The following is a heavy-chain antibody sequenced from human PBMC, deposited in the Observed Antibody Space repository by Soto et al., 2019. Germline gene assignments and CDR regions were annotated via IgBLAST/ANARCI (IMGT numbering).Heavy chain of an antibody. D-gene: IGHD3-10*01. CDR2: ISHDGKKD. CDR1: GFTFRSFG. CDR3: AKDMGPSPRPPDSLDI. J-gene: IGHJ3*02. V-gene: IGHV3-30*18. Sequence: QMQLAESGGNVVQPGRSLRLSRLASGFTFRSFGMHWVRQAPGKGLEWVATISHDGKKDYYADSVKGRFTVSRDNSRDTIYLEMNSVKVDDSAVYYCAKDMGPSPRPPDSLDIWGQGTVVTVSS.